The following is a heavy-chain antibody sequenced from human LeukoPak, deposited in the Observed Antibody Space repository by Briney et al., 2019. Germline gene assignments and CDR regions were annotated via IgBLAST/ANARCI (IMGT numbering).Heavy chain of an antibody. CDR2: INHSGST. CDR3: AGAYERFGVSWFDP. Sequence: SETLSLTCAVYGGSFSGYYWSWIRQPPGKGLEWIGEINHSGSTNYNPSLKSRVTISVDTSKNQFSLKLSSVTAADTAVYYCAGAYERFGVSWFDPWGQGTLVIVSS. CDR1: GGSFSGYY. V-gene: IGHV4-34*01. J-gene: IGHJ5*02. D-gene: IGHD3-10*01.